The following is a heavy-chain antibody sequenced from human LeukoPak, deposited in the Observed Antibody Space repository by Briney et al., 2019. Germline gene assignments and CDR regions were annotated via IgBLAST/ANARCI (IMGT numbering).Heavy chain of an antibody. D-gene: IGHD4-17*01. CDR2: IYHSGST. CDR3: ARHGSVHLRAGYYYNLDV. Sequence: SQTLSLTCAVSGGSISSGGYSWSWIRQPPGKGLEWIGYIYHSGSTYYNPSLKSRITMSLDTSKNQFSLNLSSVTAADTALYYCARHGSVHLRAGYYYNLDVWGRGTTITVSS. CDR1: GGSISSGGYS. J-gene: IGHJ6*02. V-gene: IGHV4-30-2*01.